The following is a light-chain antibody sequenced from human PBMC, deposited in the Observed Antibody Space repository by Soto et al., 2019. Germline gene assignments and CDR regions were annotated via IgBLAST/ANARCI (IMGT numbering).Light chain of an antibody. CDR2: GVT. CDR1: SSDVGGYNY. J-gene: IGLJ1*01. Sequence: QSALTQPASVSGSPGQSITISCTGTSSDVGGYNYVSWYQQHPGIAPKLLIYGVTNRPSGVSTRFSGSKSGNTASLTISGFQAEDEADYHCSSYTSASTLLYLFGTGTKLTVL. CDR3: SSYTSASTLLYL. V-gene: IGLV2-14*01.